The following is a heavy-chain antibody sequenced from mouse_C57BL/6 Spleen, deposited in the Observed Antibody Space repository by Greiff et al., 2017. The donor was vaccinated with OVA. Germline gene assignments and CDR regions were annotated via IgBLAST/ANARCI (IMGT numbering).Heavy chain of an antibody. CDR2: ISYDGSN. V-gene: IGHV3-6*01. J-gene: IGHJ1*03. Sequence: DVKLQESGPGLVKPSQSLSLTCSVTGYSITSGYYWNWIRQFPGNKLEWMGYISYDGSNNYNPSLKNRISITRDTSKNQFFLKLNSVTTEDTATYYCARENDYHWYFDVWGTGTTVTVSS. CDR1: GYSITSGYY. D-gene: IGHD2-4*01. CDR3: ARENDYHWYFDV.